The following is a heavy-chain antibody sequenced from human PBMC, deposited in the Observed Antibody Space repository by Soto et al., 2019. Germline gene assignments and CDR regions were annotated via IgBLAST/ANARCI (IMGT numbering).Heavy chain of an antibody. CDR2: IYYSGST. V-gene: IGHV4-59*01. D-gene: IGHD2-15*01. CDR1: GGSISSYY. Sequence: SETLSLTCTVSGGSISSYYWSWIRQPPGKGLEWIGYIYYSGSTNYNPSLKSRVTISVDTSKNQFSLKLSSVTAADTAVYYCARVVDLQTQNWFDPWGQGTLVTVSS. J-gene: IGHJ5*02. CDR3: ARVVDLQTQNWFDP.